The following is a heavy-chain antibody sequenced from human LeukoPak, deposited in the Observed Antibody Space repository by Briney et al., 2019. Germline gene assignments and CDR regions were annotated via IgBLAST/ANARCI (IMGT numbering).Heavy chain of an antibody. CDR2: ISDDGGRK. CDR3: ARLMGDKNYMDV. Sequence: GGSLRLSCAASGFTFISYGMHWVRQAPGKGLEWVGVISDDGGRKDYADSVKGRFTISRDNAKNSLYLQMNSLRAEDTAVYYCARLMGDKNYMDVWGKGTTVTVSS. J-gene: IGHJ6*03. CDR1: GFTFISYG. V-gene: IGHV3-30*03. D-gene: IGHD2-8*01.